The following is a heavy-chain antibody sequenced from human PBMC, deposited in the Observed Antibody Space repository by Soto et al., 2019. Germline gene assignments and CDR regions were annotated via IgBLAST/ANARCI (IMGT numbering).Heavy chain of an antibody. V-gene: IGHV1-8*01. D-gene: IGHD2-2*01. CDR1: GYTFTNYD. CDR2: INPDSDNT. CDR3: ARGRRYCTTTSCYPPALFPYGMDV. J-gene: IGHJ6*02. Sequence: QVQLVQSGAEVKKPGASVKVSCETSGYTFTNYDINWVRQAAGQGLEWMGWINPDSDNTGYAQKFQGRLTMTRNTSISTAYMELNSLRSEDTAVYYCARGRRYCTTTSCYPPALFPYGMDVWGQGTTVTVSS.